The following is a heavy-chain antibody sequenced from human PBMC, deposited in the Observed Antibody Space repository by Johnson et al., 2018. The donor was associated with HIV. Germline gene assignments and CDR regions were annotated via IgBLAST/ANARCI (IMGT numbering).Heavy chain of an antibody. CDR3: ARAPDIGDAFYI. Sequence: QVQLVESGGGVVQPGGSLRLSCAASGFTFSSYGMHWVRQAPGKGLEWVAVKSHDGSNKYYADSVKGRFPISRDNSKNTLYLQMNSLSAEDTAVYYCARAPDIGDAFYIWGQGTMVTVSS. CDR1: GFTFSSYG. D-gene: IGHD1-14*01. J-gene: IGHJ3*02. V-gene: IGHV3-30*19. CDR2: KSHDGSNK.